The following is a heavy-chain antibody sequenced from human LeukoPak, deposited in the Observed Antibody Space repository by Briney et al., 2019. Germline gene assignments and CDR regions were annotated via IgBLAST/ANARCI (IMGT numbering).Heavy chain of an antibody. J-gene: IGHJ6*02. CDR2: IYYSGST. CDR3: ARAPDSSGYYLGYYYYGMDV. CDR1: GGSFSGYY. V-gene: IGHV4-59*01. D-gene: IGHD3-22*01. Sequence: PSETLSLTCAVYGGSFSGYYWSWIRQPPGKGLEWIGYIYYSGSTNYNPSLKSRVTISVDTSKNQFSLKLSSVTAADTAVYYCARAPDSSGYYLGYYYYGMDVWGQGTTVTVSS.